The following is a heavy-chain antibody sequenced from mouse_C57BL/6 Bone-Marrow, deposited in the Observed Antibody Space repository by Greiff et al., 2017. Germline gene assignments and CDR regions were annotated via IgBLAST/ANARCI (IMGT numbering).Heavy chain of an antibody. CDR1: GFTFSSYG. CDR2: ISSGGSYT. J-gene: IGHJ3*01. V-gene: IGHV5-6*01. CDR3: ARPLYYGYVLFAY. D-gene: IGHD2-2*01. Sequence: EVQGVESGGDLVKPGGSLKLSCAASGFTFSSYGMSWVRQTPDKRLEWVATISSGGSYTYYPDSVKGRFTISRDNAKNTLYLQMSSLKSEDTAMYYCARPLYYGYVLFAYWGQGTLVTVSA.